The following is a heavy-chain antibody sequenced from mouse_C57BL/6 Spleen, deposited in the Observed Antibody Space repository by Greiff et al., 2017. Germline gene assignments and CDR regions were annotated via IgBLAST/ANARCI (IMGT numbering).Heavy chain of an antibody. CDR3: ARDARGY. Sequence: ASGPGLVKPSQSLSLTCSVPGYYITSGYYWNWIRQFPGNTLEWLGYISYDGSNNDQPSLKNRISITRDTSKNQFFLKLNSVTTEYTATDYCARDARGYGGQGTSVTGSS. J-gene: IGHJ4*01. CDR1: GYYITSGYY. V-gene: IGHV3-6*01. CDR2: ISYDGSN.